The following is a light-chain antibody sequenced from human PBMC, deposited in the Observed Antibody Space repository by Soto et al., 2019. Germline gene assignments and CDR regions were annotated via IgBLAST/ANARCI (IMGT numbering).Light chain of an antibody. CDR2: EVS. J-gene: IGLJ2*01. V-gene: IGLV2-14*01. CDR1: SGDVGGYKY. CDR3: NSYTYNTVV. Sequence: QSALTQPASVSGSPGQSITISCTATSGDVGGYKYVSWYQQHPGKAPKLIIFEVSNRPSGVSNRFSGSKSGNTASLTISGLQAEDEADYYCNSYTYNTVVFGGGTQLTVL.